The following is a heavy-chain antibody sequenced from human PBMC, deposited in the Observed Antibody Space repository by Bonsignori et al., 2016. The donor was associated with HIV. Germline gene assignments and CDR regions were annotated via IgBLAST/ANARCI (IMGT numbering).Heavy chain of an antibody. D-gene: IGHD1-26*01. J-gene: IGHJ3*02. CDR3: ARAQPYSGSYRRSHDAFDI. V-gene: IGHV3-7*01. CDR2: IKQDGSEK. Sequence: WIRQPPGKGLEWVANIKQDGSEKYYVDSVKGRFTISRDNAKNSLYLQMNSLRAEDTAVYYCARAQPYSGSYRRSHDAFDIWGQGTMVTVSS.